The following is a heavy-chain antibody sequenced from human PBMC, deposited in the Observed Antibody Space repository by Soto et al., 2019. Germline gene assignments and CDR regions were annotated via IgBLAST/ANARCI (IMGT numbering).Heavy chain of an antibody. J-gene: IGHJ4*02. D-gene: IGHD6-13*01. V-gene: IGHV4-38-2*02. Sequence: SCKXSGYTFTGYYMHWVRRAPGQGLEWMGWINPNSGSTYYNSSLKSRVTMSVDTSKNQFSLKLSSVTAADTAVYYCARQLIYWGQGTPVTVSS. CDR3: ARQLIY. CDR2: INPNSGST. CDR1: GYTFTGYY.